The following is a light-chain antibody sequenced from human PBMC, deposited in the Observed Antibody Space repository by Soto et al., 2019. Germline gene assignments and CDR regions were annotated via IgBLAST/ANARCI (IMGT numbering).Light chain of an antibody. J-gene: IGKJ2*01. V-gene: IGKV1-33*01. CDR3: QHLAGT. Sequence: DIQMTQSPSSLSASVGDRVTITCQASQDITNYLNWYQQKPGKAPQLLIYDASNLETGVPSRFSGSGSGTDFTFTISSLQPEDIATYYCQHLAGTFGQGTKL. CDR1: QDITNY. CDR2: DAS.